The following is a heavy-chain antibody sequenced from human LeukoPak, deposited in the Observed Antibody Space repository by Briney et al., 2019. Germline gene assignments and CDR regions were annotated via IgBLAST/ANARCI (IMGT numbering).Heavy chain of an antibody. Sequence: GGSLRLSCSASGFNFDDYAMHWVRQTPGKGLEWVSSITWNSGTIAYADSVKGRFTVSRDNAKNSLNLQMNSLRAEDTAIYYCARDSADDSSGYYPFDYWGQGTQVSVSS. CDR3: ARDSADDSSGYYPFDY. J-gene: IGHJ4*02. CDR1: GFNFDDYA. V-gene: IGHV3-9*01. CDR2: ITWNSGTI. D-gene: IGHD3-22*01.